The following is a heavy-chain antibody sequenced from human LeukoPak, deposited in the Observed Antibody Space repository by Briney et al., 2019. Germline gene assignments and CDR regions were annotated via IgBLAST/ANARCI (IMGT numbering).Heavy chain of an antibody. CDR2: IRSKANSCAT. Sequence: GGSLRLSCAASGFTFSGSAMHWVRQASGKGLEWVGRIRSKANSCATAYAASVKGRFTISRDDSKNTAYLQMNSLKTEDTAVYYCTRHSSGSWPLDYWGQGTLVTVSS. V-gene: IGHV3-73*01. D-gene: IGHD6-13*01. CDR1: GFTFSGSA. CDR3: TRHSSGSWPLDY. J-gene: IGHJ4*02.